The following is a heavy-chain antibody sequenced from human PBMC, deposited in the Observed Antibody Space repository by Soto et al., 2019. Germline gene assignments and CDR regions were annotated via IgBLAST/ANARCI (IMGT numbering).Heavy chain of an antibody. J-gene: IGHJ4*02. D-gene: IGHD3-9*01. CDR2: IYYSGST. CDR1: GGSISSSSYY. V-gene: IGHV4-39*01. CDR3: ARGLRYFDWLLQYYFDY. Sequence: SETLSLTCTVSGGSISSSSYYWGWIRQPPGKGLEWIGSIYYSGSTYYNPSLKSRVTISVDTSKNLFSLKLSSVTAADTAVYYCARGLRYFDWLLQYYFDYWGQGTLVTVSS.